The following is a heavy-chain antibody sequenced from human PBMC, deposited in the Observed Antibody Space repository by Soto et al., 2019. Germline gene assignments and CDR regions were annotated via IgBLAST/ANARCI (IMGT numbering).Heavy chain of an antibody. Sequence: EVQLVESGGGLVQPGGSLRLSFAASGFTFSSYAMHWVRQAPGKGLEYVSAISSNGGSTYYANSVKGRFTISRDNSKNTLYLQMGSLRAEDMAVYYCARYYGGKKGSYGMDVWGQGTTVTVSS. CDR2: ISSNGGST. J-gene: IGHJ6*02. V-gene: IGHV3-64*01. D-gene: IGHD4-17*01. CDR3: ARYYGGKKGSYGMDV. CDR1: GFTFSSYA.